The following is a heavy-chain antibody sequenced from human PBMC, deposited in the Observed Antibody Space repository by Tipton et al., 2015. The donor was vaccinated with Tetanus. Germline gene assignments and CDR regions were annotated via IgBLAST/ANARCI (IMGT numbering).Heavy chain of an antibody. V-gene: IGHV4-4*07. Sequence: TLSLTCTVSGGSIISYYWSWIRQPAGKGLEWIGRVYSSGSTHYNPSLKSRVTMPLDTSKKQFSLSLNSVTAADTAVYFCARGVWFGPGPRYYFDYWGQGTLVTVSS. D-gene: IGHD3-10*01. CDR3: ARGVWFGPGPRYYFDY. J-gene: IGHJ4*02. CDR2: VYSSGST. CDR1: GGSIISYY.